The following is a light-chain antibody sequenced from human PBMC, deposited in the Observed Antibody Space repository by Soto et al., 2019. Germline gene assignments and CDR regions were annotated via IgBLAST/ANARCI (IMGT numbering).Light chain of an antibody. CDR2: SDN. J-gene: IGLJ3*02. CDR3: AAWDDSLSGRL. V-gene: IGLV1-44*01. CDR1: SSNIGSYT. Sequence: QPVLTQPPSASGTPGQRVTISCSGRSSNIGSYTVNWSQVVPGTAPKLLIYSDNQRPSGVPDRFSASKSGTSASLAIIGLQSADEADYYCAAWDDSLSGRLFGGGTQLTVL.